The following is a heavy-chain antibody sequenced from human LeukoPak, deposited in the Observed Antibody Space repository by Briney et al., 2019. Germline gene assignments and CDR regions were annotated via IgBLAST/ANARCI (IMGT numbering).Heavy chain of an antibody. Sequence: SETLSLTCTVSGGSISSSSYYWGWIRQPPGKGLEWIGSIYYNGNTYYNPSLKSRVTISVDTSKNQFSLKLNSVTAADTAVYFCGRLDDYDYSAWWGQGILVTVSS. CDR2: IYYNGNT. V-gene: IGHV4-39*01. CDR3: GRLDDYDYSAW. D-gene: IGHD3-22*01. CDR1: GGSISSSSYY. J-gene: IGHJ4*02.